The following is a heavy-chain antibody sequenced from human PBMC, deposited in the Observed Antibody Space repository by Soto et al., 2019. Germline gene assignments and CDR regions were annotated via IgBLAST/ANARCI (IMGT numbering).Heavy chain of an antibody. J-gene: IGHJ4*02. Sequence: QVQLVQSGAEVKKPGASVKVSCKASGYTFTSYGISWVRQAPGQGLEWMGWISAYNGNTNYAQKLQGRVTMTTDTXTSKAYRELRSLRSDDTAVYYCASARYYEGSGYYCWGQGTLVTVSS. D-gene: IGHD3-22*01. V-gene: IGHV1-18*01. CDR3: ASARYYEGSGYYC. CDR2: ISAYNGNT. CDR1: GYTFTSYG.